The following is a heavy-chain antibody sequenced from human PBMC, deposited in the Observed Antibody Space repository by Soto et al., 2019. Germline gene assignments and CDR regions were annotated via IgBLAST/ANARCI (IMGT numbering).Heavy chain of an antibody. CDR1: GYTFTSYG. CDR2: ISAYNGNT. Sequence: ASVKVSCKASGYTFTSYGISWVRQAPGQGLEWMGWISAYNGNTNYAQKLQGRVTITTDTSTSTAYIELRGLRSDDTAVYYCARERYSGSYYDYSGMDVWGQGATVTVSS. V-gene: IGHV1-18*01. D-gene: IGHD1-26*01. CDR3: ARERYSGSYYDYSGMDV. J-gene: IGHJ6*02.